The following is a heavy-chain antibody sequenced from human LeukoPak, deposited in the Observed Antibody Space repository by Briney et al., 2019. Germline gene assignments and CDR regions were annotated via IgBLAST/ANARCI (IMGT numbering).Heavy chain of an antibody. CDR3: ARDRGGSGSYYKGGFDY. Sequence: GGSLRLSCAASGFTFSSYSMNWVRQAPGKGLEWVSSISSSSSYIYYADSVKGRFTISRDNAKNSLYLQMNSLRAEDTAVYYCARDRGGSGSYYKGGFDYWGQGTLVTVSS. CDR1: GFTFSSYS. V-gene: IGHV3-21*01. D-gene: IGHD3-10*01. CDR2: ISSSSSYI. J-gene: IGHJ4*02.